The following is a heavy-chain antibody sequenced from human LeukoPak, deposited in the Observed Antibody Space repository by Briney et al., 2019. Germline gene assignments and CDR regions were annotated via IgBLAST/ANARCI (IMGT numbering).Heavy chain of an antibody. V-gene: IGHV1-2*02. CDR3: ASYAAGNNWQKF. CDR2: IHPGTGDP. CDR1: GHKFTDYY. Sequence: ASVKVSCKGSGHKFTDYYLHWVRQAPGQGLEWMGWIHPGTGDPNYAQKFQGRVTVTRDTSISTVYMELIRLRSDDTAVYYCASYAAGNNWQKFWGQGTLVTVSS. D-gene: IGHD1-1*01. J-gene: IGHJ4*02.